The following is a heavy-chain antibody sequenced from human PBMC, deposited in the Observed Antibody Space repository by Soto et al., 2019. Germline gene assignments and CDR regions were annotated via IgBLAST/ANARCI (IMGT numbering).Heavy chain of an antibody. D-gene: IGHD4-17*01. CDR1: GYTFTSYG. J-gene: IGHJ5*02. V-gene: IGHV1-18*01. Sequence: ASVKVSCKASGYTFTSYGISWVRQAPGQGLEWVGWISAYSGNTNYAQKLQGRVTMTTDTSTSTAYMELRSLRSDDTAVYYCARARSPPHYGDYGWFDPWGQGTLVTVSS. CDR3: ARARSPPHYGDYGWFDP. CDR2: ISAYSGNT.